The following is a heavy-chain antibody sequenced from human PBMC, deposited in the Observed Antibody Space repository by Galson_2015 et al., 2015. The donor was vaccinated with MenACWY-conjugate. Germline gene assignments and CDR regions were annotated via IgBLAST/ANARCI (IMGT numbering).Heavy chain of an antibody. V-gene: IGHV4-39*01. J-gene: IGHJ5*02. CDR3: ARRTPNLNWFDP. CDR2: INYSGKT. D-gene: IGHD1-14*01. Sequence: RQPPGKGLEWIASINYSGKTFYYPSLKSRVTISVDTSKSQSSLTLSSVTAADTAVYFCARRTPNLNWFDPWGQGTLVTVSS.